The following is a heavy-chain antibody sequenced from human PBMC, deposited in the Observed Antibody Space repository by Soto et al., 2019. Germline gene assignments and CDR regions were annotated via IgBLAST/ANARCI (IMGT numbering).Heavy chain of an antibody. CDR1: GFTFSSDA. CDR2: ISGDGGKL. D-gene: IGHD6-13*01. V-gene: IGHV3-23*01. J-gene: IGHJ4*02. Sequence: EVQLLESGGGLVQPGGSLRLSCAASGFTFSSDAMSWVRQAPGKGLEWVSTISGDGGKLYYADSVKGRFTVSRDNSKNTRYVQMNSLRAEDTAIYYCAKRSTGSSWYVFDYWGQGTLVTVSS. CDR3: AKRSTGSSWYVFDY.